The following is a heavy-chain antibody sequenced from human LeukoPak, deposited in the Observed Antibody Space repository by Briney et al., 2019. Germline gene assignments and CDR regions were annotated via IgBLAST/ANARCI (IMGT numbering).Heavy chain of an antibody. J-gene: IGHJ3*02. CDR2: IYYSGST. D-gene: IGHD3-22*01. Sequence: PSETLSLTCTVSGGSISSYYWSWIRQPPGKGLEWIGYIYYSGSTNYNPSLKSRVTISVDTSKNQFSLKLSSVTAADTAVYYCARDGQSRLDEGWDYYDSSGAFDIWGQGTMVTVSS. CDR3: ARDGQSRLDEGWDYYDSSGAFDI. CDR1: GGSISSYY. V-gene: IGHV4-59*01.